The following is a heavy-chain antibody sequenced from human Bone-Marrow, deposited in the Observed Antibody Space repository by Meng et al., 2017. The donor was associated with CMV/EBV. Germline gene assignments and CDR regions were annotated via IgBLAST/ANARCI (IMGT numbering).Heavy chain of an antibody. V-gene: IGHV1-18*01. Sequence: ASVKVSCKASGYTFTSYDISWVRQAPGHGLEWMGWISAYNGNANYAQKLQGRVTMTTDTSTSTAYMELRSLRSDDTAVYYCARFPVGPYYDFWSGYFYLFDYWGQGTLVTVFS. D-gene: IGHD3-3*01. CDR1: GYTFTSYD. CDR3: ARFPVGPYYDFWSGYFYLFDY. CDR2: ISAYNGNA. J-gene: IGHJ4*02.